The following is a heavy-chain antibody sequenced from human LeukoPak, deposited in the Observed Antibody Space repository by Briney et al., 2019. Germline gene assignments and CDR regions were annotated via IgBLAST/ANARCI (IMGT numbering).Heavy chain of an antibody. CDR1: GFTFSDYW. Sequence: SGGSLRLSCAASGFTFSDYWMSWVRQAPGKGLEWVAHIKQDGSEKYYVDSVKGRFTISSDNAKNSLYLQMNSLRAEDTAVYYCARGRVVIGLWGQGTLVTVSS. D-gene: IGHD3-3*01. CDR3: ARGRVVIGL. J-gene: IGHJ4*02. CDR2: IKQDGSEK. V-gene: IGHV3-7*01.